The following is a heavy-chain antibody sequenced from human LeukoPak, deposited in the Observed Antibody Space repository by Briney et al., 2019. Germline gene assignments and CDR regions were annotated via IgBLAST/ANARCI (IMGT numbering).Heavy chain of an antibody. CDR1: GFTFSSYA. D-gene: IGHD1-26*01. V-gene: IGHV3-23*01. Sequence: GGSLRLSCAASGFTFSSYAMSWVRQASGKGLEWVSAISGSGGSTYYADSVKGRFTISRDNSKNTLYLQMNSLRAEDTAVYYCAVSSGSYYFDYWGQGTLVTVSS. J-gene: IGHJ4*02. CDR3: AVSSGSYYFDY. CDR2: ISGSGGST.